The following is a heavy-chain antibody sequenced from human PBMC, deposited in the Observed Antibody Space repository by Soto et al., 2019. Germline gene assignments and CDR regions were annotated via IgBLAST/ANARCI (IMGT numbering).Heavy chain of an antibody. CDR1: GFTFSSYA. D-gene: IGHD2-15*01. CDR3: AGDASSCHLVF. V-gene: IGHV3-30-3*01. J-gene: IGHJ4*02. CDR2: TSYDGSNR. Sequence: QVQLVESGGGVVQPGRSLRLSCAASGFTFSSYAMHWVRQAPGKGLGWVAVTSYDGSNRYYADSVKGRFTISRDNSKNPLSRHMRGLRAEDTAVCDWAGDASSCHLVFWGQGALVTVSS.